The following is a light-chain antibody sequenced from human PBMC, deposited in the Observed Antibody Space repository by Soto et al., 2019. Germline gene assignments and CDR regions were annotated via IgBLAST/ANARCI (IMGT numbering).Light chain of an antibody. CDR1: SSNIGAGYD. CDR3: QSYDSSLSGVI. J-gene: IGLJ2*01. Sequence: QSVLTQPPSVSGAPGQRVTISCTGSSSNIGAGYDVHWYQQLPGTAPQLLIYGNNNRPAWVPDRFSGSKSGTSASLAITGLQAEDEADYYCQSYDSSLSGVIFGGGTKLTVL. CDR2: GNN. V-gene: IGLV1-40*01.